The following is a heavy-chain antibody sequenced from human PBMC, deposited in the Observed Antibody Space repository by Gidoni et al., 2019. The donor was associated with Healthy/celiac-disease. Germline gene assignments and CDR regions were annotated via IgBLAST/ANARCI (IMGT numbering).Heavy chain of an antibody. CDR2: IYYSGST. Sequence: QLQLQESGPGLVKPSETLSLTCTVSGGSISSSSYYWGWIRQPPGKGLEWIGRIYYSGSTYYNPALKSRVTRSVDTSKNQFSLKLSSVTAADTAVYYCARFVRGTYNWFDPWGQGTLVTVSS. D-gene: IGHD3-16*01. J-gene: IGHJ5*02. CDR3: ARFVRGTYNWFDP. V-gene: IGHV4-39*01. CDR1: GGSISSSSYY.